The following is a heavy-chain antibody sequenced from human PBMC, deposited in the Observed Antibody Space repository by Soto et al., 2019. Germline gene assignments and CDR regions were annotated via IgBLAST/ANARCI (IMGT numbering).Heavy chain of an antibody. D-gene: IGHD6-19*01. CDR3: ARDISSGWYNYFDY. J-gene: IGHJ4*02. Sequence: SETLSLPCTVSGGSVSSGSYYWSWIRQPPGKGLEWIGYIYYSGSTNYNPSLKSRVTISVDTSKNQFSLKLSSVTAADTAVYYCARDISSGWYNYFDYWGQGTLVTVSS. CDR1: GGSVSSGSYY. V-gene: IGHV4-61*01. CDR2: IYYSGST.